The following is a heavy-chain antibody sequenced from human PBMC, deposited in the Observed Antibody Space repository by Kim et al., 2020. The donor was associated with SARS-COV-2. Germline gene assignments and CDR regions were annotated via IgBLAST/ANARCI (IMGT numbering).Heavy chain of an antibody. D-gene: IGHD3-3*01. J-gene: IGHJ4*02. CDR3: ARVRSSGAYYDFWSGYHYYFDY. CDR1: GYTFTSYG. Sequence: ASVKVSCKASGYTFTSYGISWVRQAPGQGLEWMGWISAYNGNTNYAQKLQGRVTMTTDTSTSTAYMELRSLRSDDTAVYYCARVRSSGAYYDFWSGYHYYFDYWGQGTLVTVSS. V-gene: IGHV1-18*01. CDR2: ISAYNGNT.